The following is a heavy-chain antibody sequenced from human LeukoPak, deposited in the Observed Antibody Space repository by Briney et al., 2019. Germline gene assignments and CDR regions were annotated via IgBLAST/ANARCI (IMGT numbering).Heavy chain of an antibody. CDR1: GDSISSYY. D-gene: IGHD2-2*01. CDR3: ARGGGLGYCSSTSCYAFDY. J-gene: IGHJ4*02. V-gene: IGHV4-59*12. CDR2: IYYSGST. Sequence: SEPLSLTCTVSGDSISSYYWSWIRQPPGKGLEWIGYIYYSGSTNYNPSLKSRVTISVDTSKNQFSLKLSSVTAADTAVYYCARGGGLGYCSSTSCYAFDYWGQGTLVTVSS.